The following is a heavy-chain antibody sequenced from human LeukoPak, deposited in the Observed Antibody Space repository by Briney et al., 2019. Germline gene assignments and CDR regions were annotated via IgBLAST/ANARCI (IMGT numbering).Heavy chain of an antibody. V-gene: IGHV3-49*04. D-gene: IGHD4-17*01. CDR1: GFTFGDYA. CDR2: IRSKAYGGTT. CDR3: TVTKSDLHGDYSLYFFDS. Sequence: PGGSLRLSCTASGFTFGDYALSWVRHAPGKGLEWVGFIRSKAYGGTTEYAASVKGRVTISRDDSKSIAYLQMNSLKTVDMAMYFCTVTKSDLHGDYSLYFFDSWGQGTLVTVSS. J-gene: IGHJ4*02.